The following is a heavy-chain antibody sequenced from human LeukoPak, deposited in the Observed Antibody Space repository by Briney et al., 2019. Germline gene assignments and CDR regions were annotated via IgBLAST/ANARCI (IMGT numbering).Heavy chain of an antibody. V-gene: IGHV3-33*01. Sequence: GRSLRLSCAASGFTFSTYGMHWVRQAPGKGLEWVALIWYDGSNENYADSVKGRFTISRDNSKNTLYLQMNCLRAEDTAVYYCARGVLLGGYFCDYWGREPWSPSPQ. CDR3: ARGVLLGGYFCDY. CDR2: IWYDGSNE. J-gene: IGHJ4*02. CDR1: GFTFSTYG. D-gene: IGHD5-12*01.